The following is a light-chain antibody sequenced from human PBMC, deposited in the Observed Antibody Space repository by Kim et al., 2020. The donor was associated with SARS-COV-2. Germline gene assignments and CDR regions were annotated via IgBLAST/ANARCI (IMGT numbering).Light chain of an antibody. CDR2: GAS. J-gene: IGKJ2*01. Sequence: PRERATRSRRASRRVSAYVAWYQEKPGQAPRLLISGASTRATGIPARFSGSGSGTEFTLTIHSLQSEDSAVYFCQQYNAWPPPHTFGRGTKLEI. V-gene: IGKV3-15*01. CDR1: RRVSAY. CDR3: QQYNAWPPPHT.